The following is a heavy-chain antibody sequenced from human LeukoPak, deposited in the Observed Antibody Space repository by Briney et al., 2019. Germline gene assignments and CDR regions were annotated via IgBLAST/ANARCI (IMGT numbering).Heavy chain of an antibody. D-gene: IGHD5-18*01. J-gene: IGHJ4*02. CDR3: ARHRIQLWLLVGPYFDY. CDR2: TYYSGST. V-gene: IGHV4-39*01. CDR1: GGSISSSSYS. Sequence: PSETLSLTCTVSGGSISSSSYSWGGIRKPQGKGLKWIGSTYYSGSTYYNPSLKSRVTISVDTSKNQFSLKLSSVTAADTAVYYCARHRIQLWLLVGPYFDYWGQGTLVTVSS.